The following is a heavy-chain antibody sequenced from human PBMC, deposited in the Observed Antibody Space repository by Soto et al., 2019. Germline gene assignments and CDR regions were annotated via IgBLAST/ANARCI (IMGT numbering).Heavy chain of an antibody. CDR2: VSWNGSST. CDR3: ARERLPRDFWSGYQDY. CDR1: GFTFSNSD. J-gene: IGHJ4*02. Sequence: PGGSLRLSCAASGFTFSNSDMNWVHQAPGKGLEWVSGVSWNGSSTHYADSVKGRFTISRDNSKNTLYLQMNSLRAEDTAVYYCARERLPRDFWSGYQDYWGQGTLVTVSS. D-gene: IGHD3-3*01. V-gene: IGHV3-35*01.